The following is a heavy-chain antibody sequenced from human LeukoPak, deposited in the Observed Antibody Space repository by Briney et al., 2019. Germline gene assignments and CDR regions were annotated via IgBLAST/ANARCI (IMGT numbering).Heavy chain of an antibody. V-gene: IGHV4-34*01. CDR2: INRSGST. CDR3: ARDWSSWRKNDAFDI. J-gene: IGHJ3*02. D-gene: IGHD6-13*01. CDR1: GGSFSGYY. Sequence: SETLSLTCAVYGGSFSGYYWSWIRQPPGKGLEWIGEINRSGSTNYNPSLKSRVTISVDTSKNQFSLKLSSVTAADTAVYYCARDWSSWRKNDAFDIWGQGTMVTVSS.